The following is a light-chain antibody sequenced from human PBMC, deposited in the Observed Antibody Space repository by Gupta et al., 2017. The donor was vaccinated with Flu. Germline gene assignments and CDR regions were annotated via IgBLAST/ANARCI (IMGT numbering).Light chain of an antibody. CDR1: SSDVGRSNS. V-gene: IGLV2-14*01. CDR3: SSYTSTDTVYV. CDR2: DVS. J-gene: IGLJ1*01. Sequence: QSALPPSASGSRSPGQSLHISCTGTSSDVGRSNSVSWDRQDPGKAPNLIVYDVSSRPSGVSGRFSGSKSGNTASLTISGLQAEDETDYYCSSYTSTDTVYVFGTGTKVTVL.